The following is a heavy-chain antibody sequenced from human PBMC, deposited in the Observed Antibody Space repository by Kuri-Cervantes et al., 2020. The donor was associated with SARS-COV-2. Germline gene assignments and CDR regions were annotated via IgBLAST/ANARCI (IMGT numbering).Heavy chain of an antibody. Sequence: GESLKISCGPSGFTFSNYDMHWVRQAPGKGLEWVAYISAHSTTIKYADSVKGRFAISRDNANNSLYLQMSSLRAEDTAMYYCAREQYYYDSSAYSSLGYYSVDVWGQGTTVTVSS. D-gene: IGHD3-22*01. J-gene: IGHJ6*02. CDR2: ISAHSTTI. CDR3: AREQYYYDSSAYSSLGYYSVDV. V-gene: IGHV3-48*01. CDR1: GFTFSNYD.